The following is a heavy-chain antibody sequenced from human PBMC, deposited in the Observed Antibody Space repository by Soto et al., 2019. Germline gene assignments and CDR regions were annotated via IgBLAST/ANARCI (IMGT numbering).Heavy chain of an antibody. V-gene: IGHV5-51*01. J-gene: IGHJ6*02. CDR3: AASIFYYGMDV. CDR1: GYTFTNYW. Sequence: GESLKISCKGFGYTFTNYWIGWVRQMPGKGPEWMGIIYPGDSDTKYNPSFQGQVTISANKSITTTYLQWSSLKASDTAIYYCAASIFYYGMDVWGQGTTVTVSS. CDR2: IYPGDSDT.